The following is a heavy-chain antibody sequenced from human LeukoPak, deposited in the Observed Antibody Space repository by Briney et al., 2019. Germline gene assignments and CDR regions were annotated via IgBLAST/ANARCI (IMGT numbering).Heavy chain of an antibody. CDR2: IYYSGST. J-gene: IGHJ4*02. D-gene: IGHD3-16*02. Sequence: SETLSLTCAVSGGSVSSGSYYWSWIRQPPGKGLEWIGYIYYSGSTNYNPSLKSRVTISVDTSKNQFSLKLSSVTAADTAVYYCASAHYDYVWGSYRPFDYWGQGTLVTVSS. CDR3: ASAHYDYVWGSYRPFDY. V-gene: IGHV4-61*01. CDR1: GGSVSSGSYY.